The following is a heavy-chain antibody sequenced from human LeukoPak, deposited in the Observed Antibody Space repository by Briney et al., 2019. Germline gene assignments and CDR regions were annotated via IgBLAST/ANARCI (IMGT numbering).Heavy chain of an antibody. CDR1: GYSISSDYY. CDR3: ARGYCSSTSCYLDAFDI. J-gene: IGHJ3*02. V-gene: IGHV4-38-2*02. D-gene: IGHD2-2*01. CDR2: IHHSGRT. Sequence: SETLSLTCTVSGYSISSDYYWGWIRQPPGKGLEWIGSIHHSGRTYYNPSLKSRVTISVDTSKNQFSLKLSSVTAADTAVYYCARGYCSSTSCYLDAFDIWGQGTMVTVSS.